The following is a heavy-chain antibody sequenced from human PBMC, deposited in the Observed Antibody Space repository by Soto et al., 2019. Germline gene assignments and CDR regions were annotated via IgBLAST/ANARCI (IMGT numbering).Heavy chain of an antibody. V-gene: IGHV3-23*01. J-gene: IGHJ5*02. CDR2: ISGSGGST. CDR3: AKSQNRYYATSGHNWFDP. Sequence: GGSLRLSCAASGFTFSSYAMSWVRQAPGKGLEWVSAISGSGGSTYYADSVKGRFTISRDNSKNTLYLQMNSLRAEDTAVYYCAKSQNRYYATSGHNWFDPWGPGTLVTVSS. CDR1: GFTFSSYA. D-gene: IGHD3-22*01.